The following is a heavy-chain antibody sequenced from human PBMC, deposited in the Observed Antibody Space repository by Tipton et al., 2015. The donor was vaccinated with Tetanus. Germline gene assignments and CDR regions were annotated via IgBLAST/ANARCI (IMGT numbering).Heavy chain of an antibody. Sequence: TLSLTCTVSGASLRGGDYHWSWIRQTPGKGLEWIGEVNQSGSTKYNPSFNSRAAISVDTSKSQFSLRVRSVTAADTAVYYCARGWSECSSWSCSPFDSWGQGTLVTVSS. CDR1: GASLRGGDYH. J-gene: IGHJ4*02. CDR3: ARGWSECSSWSCSPFDS. V-gene: IGHV4-61*08. CDR2: VNQSGST. D-gene: IGHD2-2*01.